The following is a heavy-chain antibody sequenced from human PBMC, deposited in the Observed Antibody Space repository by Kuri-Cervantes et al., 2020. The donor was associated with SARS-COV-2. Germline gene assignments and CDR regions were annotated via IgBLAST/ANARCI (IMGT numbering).Heavy chain of an antibody. Sequence: GGSLRLSCAASGFTFDDYGMSWVRQAPGKGLEWVSYISSSSSTIYYADSVKGRFTISRDNAKNSLYLQMNSLRAEDTAVYYCARESGVDWGSDAFDIWGQGTMVTVSS. CDR3: ARESGVDWGSDAFDI. J-gene: IGHJ3*02. CDR2: ISSSSSTI. D-gene: IGHD7-27*01. CDR1: GFTFDDYG. V-gene: IGHV3-48*01.